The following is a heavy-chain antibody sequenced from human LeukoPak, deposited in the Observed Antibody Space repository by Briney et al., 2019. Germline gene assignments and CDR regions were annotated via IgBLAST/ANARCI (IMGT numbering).Heavy chain of an antibody. CDR2: IYPGDSDT. Sequence: GASLQISCKGSGSRFTSYWIGWVRQLPGKGLGWMGIIYPGDSDTRYSPSFQGQVTISADKSTSTAYLQWSSLKASDTAMYYCARHPVLKRYYYDSSDYLWLDYWGQGTLVTVSS. V-gene: IGHV5-51*01. D-gene: IGHD3-22*01. CDR1: GSRFTSYW. CDR3: ARHPVLKRYYYDSSDYLWLDY. J-gene: IGHJ4*02.